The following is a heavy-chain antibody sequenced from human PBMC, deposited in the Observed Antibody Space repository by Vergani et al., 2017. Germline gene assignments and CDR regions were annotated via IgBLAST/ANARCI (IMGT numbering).Heavy chain of an antibody. D-gene: IGHD1-1*01. J-gene: IGHJ4*02. V-gene: IGHV5-51*01. Sequence: EVELVQSGPEMRKPGESLKISCKGSEYSFGNYWIGWVRQMPGKGLEWMGIIYPADSDTRYRPSFQGQVTISPDKSISTAFLQWDSLKASDTALYYCARHTTYTDSWGQGTLVTVSS. CDR2: IYPADSDT. CDR1: EYSFGNYW. CDR3: ARHTTYTDS.